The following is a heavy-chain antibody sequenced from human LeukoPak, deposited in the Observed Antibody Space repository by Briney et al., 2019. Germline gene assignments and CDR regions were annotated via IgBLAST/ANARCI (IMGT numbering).Heavy chain of an antibody. CDR3: AKGTYCRGGSCYYGGFDP. CDR1: GFTFSNYP. D-gene: IGHD2-15*01. Sequence: GGSLRFSCTASGFTFSNYPMTWGHQSPEKGLEWVSTVSGAADNTYYAESVEGGFTFVRDNSKNTLYLQMNSLGSDDTAEYYCAKGTYCRGGSCYYGGFDPWGQGTLVTVSS. V-gene: IGHV3-23*01. J-gene: IGHJ5*02. CDR2: VSGAADNT.